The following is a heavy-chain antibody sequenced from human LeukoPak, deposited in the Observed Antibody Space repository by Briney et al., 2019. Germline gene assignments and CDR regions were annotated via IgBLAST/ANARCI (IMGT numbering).Heavy chain of an antibody. D-gene: IGHD6-13*01. V-gene: IGHV4-61*01. CDR3: ARGESSGIAAAGFDY. CDR2: IYYSGST. Sequence: SETLSLTCTVSGGSISSSSYYWSWIRQPPGKGLEWIGYIYYSGSTNYNPSLKSRVTISVDTSKNQFSLKLSSVTAADTAVYYCARGESSGIAAAGFDYWGQGTLVTVSS. CDR1: GGSISSSSYY. J-gene: IGHJ4*02.